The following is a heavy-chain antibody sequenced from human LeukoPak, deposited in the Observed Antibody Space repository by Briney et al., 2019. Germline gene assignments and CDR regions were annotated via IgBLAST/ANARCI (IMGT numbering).Heavy chain of an antibody. J-gene: IGHJ4*02. CDR2: IYSGGST. Sequence: GGSLRLSCAASGFTVSSNYMSWVRRAPGKGLEWVSVIYSGGSTYYADSVKGRFTISRDNSKNTLYLQMNSLRAEDTAVYYCARMYYYGSADYWGQGTLVTVSS. CDR1: GFTVSSNY. V-gene: IGHV3-53*01. CDR3: ARMYYYGSADY. D-gene: IGHD3-10*01.